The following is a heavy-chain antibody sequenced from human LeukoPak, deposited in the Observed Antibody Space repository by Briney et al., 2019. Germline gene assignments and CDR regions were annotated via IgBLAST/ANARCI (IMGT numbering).Heavy chain of an antibody. V-gene: IGHV3-7*01. CDR3: ARDHAYRTDY. CDR2: INQDESKK. D-gene: IGHD2-2*01. Sequence: QASETLSLTCAVYGGSFSGYYWSWIRQPPGKGLEWVANINQDESKKYYVDSVKGRFTISRDNAKNSLYLQMSSLRAEDTAVYYCARDHAYRTDYWGQGTLVTVSS. J-gene: IGHJ4*02. CDR1: GGSFSGYY.